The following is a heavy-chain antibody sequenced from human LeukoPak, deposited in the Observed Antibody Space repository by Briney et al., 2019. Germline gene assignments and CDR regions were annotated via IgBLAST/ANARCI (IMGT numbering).Heavy chain of an antibody. J-gene: IGHJ4*02. CDR1: GYTFTCYG. CDR3: ARDQGYSSGSYYFDY. CDR2: ISAYNGNT. D-gene: IGHD6-19*01. Sequence: ASVKVSCKASGYTFTCYGISWVRQAPGQGLEWMGWISAYNGNTNYAQKLQGRVTMTTDTSTSTAYMELRSLRSDDTAVYYCARDQGYSSGSYYFDYWGQGTLVTVSS. V-gene: IGHV1-18*01.